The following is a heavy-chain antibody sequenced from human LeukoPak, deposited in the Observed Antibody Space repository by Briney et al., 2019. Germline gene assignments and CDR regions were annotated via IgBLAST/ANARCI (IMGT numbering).Heavy chain of an antibody. CDR1: GFTLSSYE. CDR3: AKDDNWLQFES. J-gene: IGHJ5*01. CDR2: ISSSGRTK. Sequence: GGSLRLSCAASGFTLSSYEMNWVRQAPGKGLEWVSYISSSGRTKYYADSVRGRFTISRDNAKNSLYLQMNSLRAEDTAVYYCAKDDNWLQFESWGQGTLVTVSS. V-gene: IGHV3-48*03. D-gene: IGHD5-24*01.